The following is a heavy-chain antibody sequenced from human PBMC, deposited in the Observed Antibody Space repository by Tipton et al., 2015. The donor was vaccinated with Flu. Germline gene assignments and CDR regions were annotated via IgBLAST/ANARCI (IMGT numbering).Heavy chain of an antibody. CDR3: ATLTGDDF. Sequence: SLRLSCATSGFTFSSYEMNWVRQASGKGLEWVSYISSSGNTISYADSVRGRFTISRDNTKKSLYLQLNSLRAEDTAIYYWATLTGDDFWGQGILVTVSS. D-gene: IGHD3-9*01. V-gene: IGHV3-48*03. J-gene: IGHJ4*02. CDR1: GFTFSSYE. CDR2: ISSSGNTI.